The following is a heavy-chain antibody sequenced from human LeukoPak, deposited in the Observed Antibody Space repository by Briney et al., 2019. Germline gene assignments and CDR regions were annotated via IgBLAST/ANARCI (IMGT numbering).Heavy chain of an antibody. CDR1: GGTFSSYA. D-gene: IGHD6-6*01. V-gene: IGHV1-69*05. CDR3: AHRSIFSSWFDP. J-gene: IGHJ5*02. Sequence: ASVKVSCKASGGTFSSYAISWVRQAPGQGLEWMGGIIPIFGTANYAQKFQGRVTITTDESTSTAYTELSSLRSEDTAVYYCAHRSIFSSWFDPWGQGTLVTVSS. CDR2: IIPIFGTA.